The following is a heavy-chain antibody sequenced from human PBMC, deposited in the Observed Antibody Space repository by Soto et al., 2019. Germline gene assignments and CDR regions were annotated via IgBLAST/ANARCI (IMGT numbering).Heavy chain of an antibody. CDR1: GFTFSSYA. CDR2: ISGSGGST. Sequence: GGSLRLSCAASGFTFSSYAMSWVRQAPGEGLEWVSAISGSGGSTYYADSVKGRFTISRDNSKNTLYLQMNSLRAEDTAVYYCAKPRIRNDYGMDVWGQGTTVTVSS. V-gene: IGHV3-23*01. D-gene: IGHD1-1*01. J-gene: IGHJ6*02. CDR3: AKPRIRNDYGMDV.